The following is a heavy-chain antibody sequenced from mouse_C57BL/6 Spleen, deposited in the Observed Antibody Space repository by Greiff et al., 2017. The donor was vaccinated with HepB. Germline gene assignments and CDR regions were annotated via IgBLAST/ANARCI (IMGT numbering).Heavy chain of an antibody. D-gene: IGHD2-2*01. Sequence: DVKLQESGGGLVKPGGSLKLSCAASGFTFSSYAMSWVRQTPEKRLEWVATISDGGSYTYYPDNVKGRFTISRDNAKNNLYLQMSHLKSEDTAMYYCAREGGPMVTTGRFAYWGQGTLVTVSA. J-gene: IGHJ3*01. V-gene: IGHV5-4*01. CDR3: AREGGPMVTTGRFAY. CDR1: GFTFSSYA. CDR2: ISDGGSYT.